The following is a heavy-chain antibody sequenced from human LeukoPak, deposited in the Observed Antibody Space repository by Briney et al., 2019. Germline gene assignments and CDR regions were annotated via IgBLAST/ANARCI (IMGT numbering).Heavy chain of an antibody. Sequence: GGSLRLSCAASGFTFSDYEMNWARQAPGKGLEWVSYIGSSGSPIYYADSVKGRFSISRDTAKNSLYLQMNSLRAEDTAVYYCARVIGYCSGGSCYPNWFDPWGQGTLVTVSS. D-gene: IGHD2-15*01. V-gene: IGHV3-48*03. CDR1: GFTFSDYE. J-gene: IGHJ5*02. CDR2: IGSSGSPI. CDR3: ARVIGYCSGGSCYPNWFDP.